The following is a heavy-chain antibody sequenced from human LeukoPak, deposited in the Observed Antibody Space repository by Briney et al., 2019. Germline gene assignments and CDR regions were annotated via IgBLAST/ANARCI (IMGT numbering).Heavy chain of an antibody. V-gene: IGHV3-48*01. CDR1: GFTFSSYS. Sequence: PGGSLRLSCAASGFTFSSYSMNWVRQAPGKGLEWVSYISSSSSTIYYADSVKGRFTISRDNSKKTLSLQMNRLRAEDTAVYFCARDPSLRVTLDYWGQGTLVTVSS. D-gene: IGHD4-4*01. J-gene: IGHJ4*02. CDR3: ARDPSLRVTLDY. CDR2: ISSSSSTI.